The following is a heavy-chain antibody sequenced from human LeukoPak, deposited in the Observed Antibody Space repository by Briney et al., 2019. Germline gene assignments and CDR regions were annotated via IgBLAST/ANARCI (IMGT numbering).Heavy chain of an antibody. Sequence: PGGSLRPSCAASGFTFSDYYMSWIRQAPGKGLEWVSYISSSSSYTNYADSVKGRFTISRDNAKNSLYLQMNSLRAEDTAVYYCASGHPYYYGSGSYNSWGQGTLVTVSS. D-gene: IGHD3-10*01. CDR3: ASGHPYYYGSGSYNS. V-gene: IGHV3-11*06. CDR2: ISSSSSYT. J-gene: IGHJ4*02. CDR1: GFTFSDYY.